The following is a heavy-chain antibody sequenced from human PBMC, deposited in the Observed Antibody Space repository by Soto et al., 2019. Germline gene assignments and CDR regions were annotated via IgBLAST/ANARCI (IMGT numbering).Heavy chain of an antibody. CDR1: GFTVTNNY. J-gene: IGHJ4*02. CDR3: ATPSGGY. V-gene: IGHV3-66*01. D-gene: IGHD3-10*01. Sequence: EVVLVESGGGLVQPGGSLRLSCAASGFTVTNNYMSWVRQAPGKGLEWVSALFSGGSAYYADSVKGRFTISRDNSMNTLYLQRNSLRAEDTAVYYCATPSGGYWGQGTLFTVSS. CDR2: LFSGGSA.